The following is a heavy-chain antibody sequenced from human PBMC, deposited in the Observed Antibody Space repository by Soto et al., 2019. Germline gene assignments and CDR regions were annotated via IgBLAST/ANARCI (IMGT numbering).Heavy chain of an antibody. Sequence: QLQLQESGPGLVTPSETLSLTCAVSSGSISSSTYYWGWIRQPPGKGLEWIGRNYSSGSTYYNPSLKSRVTISVDTSNNQFSLKLSSVTAADTAVDYCGRLREGRRARAFDYWGQGTLVIVSS. J-gene: IGHJ4*02. CDR3: GRLREGRRARAFDY. CDR2: NYSSGST. CDR1: SGSISSSTYY. V-gene: IGHV4-39*01.